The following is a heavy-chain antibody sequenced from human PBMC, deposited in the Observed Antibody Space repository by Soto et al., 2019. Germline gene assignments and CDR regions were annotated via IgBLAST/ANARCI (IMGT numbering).Heavy chain of an antibody. CDR1: GYTFTSYY. Sequence: ASVKVSCKASGYTFTSYYMHWVRQAPGQGLEWMGIINPSGGSTSYAQKFQGRVTMTRDTSTSTVYMELSSLRSEDTAVYYCARDQITDKYYDFWSGYHYYYYGMDVWGRGTTVTVSS. V-gene: IGHV1-46*01. J-gene: IGHJ6*02. D-gene: IGHD3-3*01. CDR2: INPSGGST. CDR3: ARDQITDKYYDFWSGYHYYYYGMDV.